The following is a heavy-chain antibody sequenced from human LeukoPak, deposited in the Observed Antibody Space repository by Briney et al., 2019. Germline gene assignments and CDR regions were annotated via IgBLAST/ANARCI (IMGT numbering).Heavy chain of an antibody. Sequence: GGSLRLSCAASGFTVSSNYMNWVRQAPGKGLEWVSVIYSGGSTYYADSVKGRFTISRDNSKNTLFLQMNSLRAEDTAVYYCAREAVTRNYFDYRGQGTLVTVSS. CDR1: GFTVSSNY. CDR2: IYSGGST. J-gene: IGHJ4*02. CDR3: AREAVTRNYFDY. V-gene: IGHV3-53*01. D-gene: IGHD4-17*01.